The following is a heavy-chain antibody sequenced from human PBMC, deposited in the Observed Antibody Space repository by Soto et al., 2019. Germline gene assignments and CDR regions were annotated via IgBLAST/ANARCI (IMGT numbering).Heavy chain of an antibody. CDR2: FDPEDGET. J-gene: IGHJ5*02. V-gene: IGHV1-24*01. CDR3: ATDQRYCSGGGLRCGLDP. D-gene: IGHD2-15*01. Sequence: GASVKVSCKVSGCTLTELSMHWVRQAPVKGLEWMGGFDPEDGETIYAQKFQGRVTMTEDTYTDTAYMELSSLRSDDTAVYYCATDQRYCSGGGLRCGLDPRSRGTLVALSS. CDR1: GCTLTELS.